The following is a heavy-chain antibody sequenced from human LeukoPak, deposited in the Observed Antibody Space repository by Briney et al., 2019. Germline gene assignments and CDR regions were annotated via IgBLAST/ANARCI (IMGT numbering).Heavy chain of an antibody. J-gene: IGHJ6*02. CDR2: INAGNGNT. CDR3: ATGYSSILYYYYGMDV. Sequence: ASVTVSCKASGYTYTSYAMHWVRQAPGQRLEWMGWINAGNGNTKYSQKFQGRVTITRDTSASTAYMELSSLRSEDTAVYYCATGYSSILYYYYGMDVWGQGTTVTVPS. D-gene: IGHD6-13*01. CDR1: GYTYTSYA. V-gene: IGHV1-3*01.